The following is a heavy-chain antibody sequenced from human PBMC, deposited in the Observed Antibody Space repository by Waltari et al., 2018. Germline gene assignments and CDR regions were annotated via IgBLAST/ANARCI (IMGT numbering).Heavy chain of an antibody. CDR1: GGSISSGGYY. CDR3: ARDRSYGEDAFDI. J-gene: IGHJ3*02. CDR2: IYYSGST. V-gene: IGHV4-31*03. Sequence: QVQLQESGPGLVKPSQTLSLTCTVSGGSISSGGYYWSWIRQHPGKGLEWIWYIYYSGSTYYNPSLKSRVTISVDTSKNQFSLKLSSVTAADTAVYYCARDRSYGEDAFDIWGQGTMVTVSS. D-gene: IGHD1-26*01.